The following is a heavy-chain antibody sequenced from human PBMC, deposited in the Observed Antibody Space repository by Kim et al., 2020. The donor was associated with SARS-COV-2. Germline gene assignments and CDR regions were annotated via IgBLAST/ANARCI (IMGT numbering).Heavy chain of an antibody. CDR3: AKDRGWFGELLDY. CDR2: ISHDGSNK. V-gene: IGHV3-30*18. Sequence: GGSLRLSCAASGFTFSYHGMYWVRQAPGKGLEWVAFISHDGSNKYYADSVKGRFTISRDNSNNMLFLQMNSLRAEDTAVYYCAKDRGWFGELLDYWGQGNLVTVSS. D-gene: IGHD3-10*01. J-gene: IGHJ4*02. CDR1: GFTFSYHG.